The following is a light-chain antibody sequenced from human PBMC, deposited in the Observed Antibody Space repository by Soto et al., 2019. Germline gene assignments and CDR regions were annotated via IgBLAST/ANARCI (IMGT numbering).Light chain of an antibody. Sequence: DIQMTQSPSSLSASVGDRVTITCQASQDINNCLNWYQQKPGKAPKLLIYDASNLETGVPSRFSGSGSGTDFTFTISSLQPEDIATYYCQQYDNFPPGTFGQGTRLEIK. CDR1: QDINNC. CDR2: DAS. CDR3: QQYDNFPPGT. J-gene: IGKJ5*01. V-gene: IGKV1-33*01.